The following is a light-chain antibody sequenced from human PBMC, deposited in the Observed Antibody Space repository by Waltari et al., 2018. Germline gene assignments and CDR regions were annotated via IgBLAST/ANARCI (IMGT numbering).Light chain of an antibody. J-gene: IGKJ2*01. CDR3: QQTDTVPYT. Sequence: DIQMTQSPSSLSASVGDTVVISCRASQLFNMYLNWYQHKPGRPPKLLIYTASCLEDGVPSRFSGGGSGTDFTLTISNLQPEDFATYYCQQTDTVPYTFGQGTKVEI. CDR2: TAS. CDR1: QLFNMY. V-gene: IGKV1-39*01.